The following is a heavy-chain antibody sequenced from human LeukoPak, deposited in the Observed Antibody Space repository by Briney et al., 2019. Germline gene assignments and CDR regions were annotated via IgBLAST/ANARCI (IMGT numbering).Heavy chain of an antibody. V-gene: IGHV3-7*01. CDR2: IKQDGSEK. CDR1: GFTFSSYG. J-gene: IGHJ4*02. Sequence: PGGSLRLSCAASGFTFSSYGMHWVRQAPGKGLEWVANIKQDGSEKYYVDSVKGRFTISRDNAKNSLYLQMNSLRAEDTAVYYCARDAGGYGRWLDYWGQGTLVTVSS. D-gene: IGHD5-12*01. CDR3: ARDAGGYGRWLDY.